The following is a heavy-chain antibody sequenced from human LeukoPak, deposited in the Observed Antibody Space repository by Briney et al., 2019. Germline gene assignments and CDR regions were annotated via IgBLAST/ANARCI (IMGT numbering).Heavy chain of an antibody. D-gene: IGHD1-26*01. V-gene: IGHV3-33*06. CDR1: GFIFSNYG. CDR3: AKPTWGSGSFLIDF. J-gene: IGHJ4*02. CDR2: IWNDGSYE. Sequence: GGSLRLXCAASGFIFSNYGMHWVRQAPGRGLEWVAVIWNDGSYEHYTDSVKGRFTISRDNSKNTLFLQLNSLRPEDTAVYYCAKPTWGSGSFLIDFWGQGTLVTVSS.